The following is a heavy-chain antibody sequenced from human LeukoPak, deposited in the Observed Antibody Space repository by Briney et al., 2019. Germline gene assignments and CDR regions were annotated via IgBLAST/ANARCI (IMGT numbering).Heavy chain of an antibody. Sequence: GGSLRLSCAASGFTFSSYGMHWVRQAPGKGLEWVAVIWYGGSNKYYADSVKGRFTISRDNSKNTLYLQMNSLRAEDTAVYYCARPDSGGYYYMDVWGKGTTVTVSS. CDR1: GFTFSSYG. J-gene: IGHJ6*03. CDR3: ARPDSGGYYYMDV. CDR2: IWYGGSNK. V-gene: IGHV3-33*08. D-gene: IGHD4/OR15-4a*01.